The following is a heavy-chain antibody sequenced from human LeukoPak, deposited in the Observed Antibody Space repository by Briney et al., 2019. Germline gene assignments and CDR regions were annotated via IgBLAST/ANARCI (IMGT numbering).Heavy chain of an antibody. CDR2: ISAYNGNT. CDR1: GYTFTSYG. Sequence: ASVKVSCKASGYTFTSYGISWVRQAPGQGREWMGWISAYNGNTNYAQKLQGRVTMTTDTSTSTAYMELRSLRSDDTAVYYCARVSEYYYDSSGYTDAFDIWGQGTMVTVSS. CDR3: ARVSEYYYDSSGYTDAFDI. V-gene: IGHV1-18*01. D-gene: IGHD3-22*01. J-gene: IGHJ3*02.